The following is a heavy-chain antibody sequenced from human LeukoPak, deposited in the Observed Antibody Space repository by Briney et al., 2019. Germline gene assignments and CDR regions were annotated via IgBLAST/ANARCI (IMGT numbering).Heavy chain of an antibody. V-gene: IGHV1-69*01. CDR3: ARCEFPRYYYDSSGYYAGDAFDI. J-gene: IGHJ3*02. Sequence: ASVKVSCKASGGTFSSYAISWVRQAPGQGLEWMGGIIPIFGTANYAQKFQGRVTITADESTSTAYMELSSLRSEDTAVYYCARCEFPRYYYDSSGYYAGDAFDIWGQGTMVTVSS. CDR1: GGTFSSYA. CDR2: IIPIFGTA. D-gene: IGHD3-22*01.